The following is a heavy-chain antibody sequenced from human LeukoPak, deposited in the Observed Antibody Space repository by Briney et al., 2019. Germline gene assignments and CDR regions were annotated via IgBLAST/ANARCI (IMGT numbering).Heavy chain of an antibody. CDR3: ARVYTPRGGSYYIYYGMDV. Sequence: GGSLRLSCAASGFSFSSYAMHWVRQAPGKGLEWVAVISYDGSNKYYADSVKGRFTISRDNSKNTLYLQMNSLRAEDTAVYYCARVYTPRGGSYYIYYGMDVWGQGTTVTVFS. J-gene: IGHJ6*02. V-gene: IGHV3-30-3*01. D-gene: IGHD1-26*01. CDR2: ISYDGSNK. CDR1: GFSFSSYA.